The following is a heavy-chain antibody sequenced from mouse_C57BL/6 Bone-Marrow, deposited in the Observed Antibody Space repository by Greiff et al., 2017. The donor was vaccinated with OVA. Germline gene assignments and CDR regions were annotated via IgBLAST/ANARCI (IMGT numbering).Heavy chain of an antibody. V-gene: IGHV2-5*01. CDR1: GFSLTSYG. CDR3: AKHYSNYVYWYFDV. CDR2: IWRGGST. Sequence: VQLQQSGPGLVQPSQSLSITCTVSGFSLTSYGVPWVRQSPGKGLEWLGVIWRGGSTDYNAAFMSRLSITKDNSKSQVFFKMNSLQADDTAIYYCAKHYSNYVYWYFDVWGTGTTVTVSS. J-gene: IGHJ1*03. D-gene: IGHD2-5*01.